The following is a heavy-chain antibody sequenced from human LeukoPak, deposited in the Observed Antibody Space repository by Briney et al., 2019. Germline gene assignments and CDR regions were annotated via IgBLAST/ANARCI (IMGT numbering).Heavy chain of an antibody. D-gene: IGHD3-10*01. V-gene: IGHV1-18*01. CDR3: ARQHITMVRGATPYFDY. Sequence: ASVKVSCKASGYTFTSYGISWVRQAPGQGLEWMGWISAYNGNTNYAQKLQGRVTITADESTSTAYMELSSLRSEDTAVYYCARQHITMVRGATPYFDYWGQGTLVTVSS. CDR1: GYTFTSYG. CDR2: ISAYNGNT. J-gene: IGHJ4*02.